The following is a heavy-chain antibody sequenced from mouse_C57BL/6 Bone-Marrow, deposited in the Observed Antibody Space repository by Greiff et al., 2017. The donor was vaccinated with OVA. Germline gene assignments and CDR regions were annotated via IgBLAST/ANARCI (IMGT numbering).Heavy chain of an antibody. J-gene: IGHJ3*01. CDR1: GFTFSSYG. V-gene: IGHV5-6*02. CDR2: ISSGGSYT. CDR3: ARRSWEACFAY. D-gene: IGHD4-1*01. Sequence: EVKLVESGGDLVKPGGSLKLSCAASGFTFSSYGMSWVRQTPDKRLEWVATISSGGSYTYYPDSVKGRFTISRNNAKNTLYLQMSSLKSEDTAMYYCARRSWEACFAYWGQGTLVTVSA.